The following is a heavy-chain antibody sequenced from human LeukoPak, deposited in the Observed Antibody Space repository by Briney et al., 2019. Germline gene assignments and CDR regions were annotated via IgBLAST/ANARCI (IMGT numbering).Heavy chain of an antibody. CDR2: ISYDGSNK. CDR3: AMSLDAGDAFDI. Sequence: SCKASGGTFSSYGMHWVRQAPGKGLEWVAVISYDGSNKYYADSVKGRFTISRDNSKNTLYLQMNSLRAEDTAVYYCAMSLDAGDAFDIWGQGTMVTVSS. V-gene: IGHV3-30*03. J-gene: IGHJ3*02. CDR1: GGTFSSYG. D-gene: IGHD3-9*01.